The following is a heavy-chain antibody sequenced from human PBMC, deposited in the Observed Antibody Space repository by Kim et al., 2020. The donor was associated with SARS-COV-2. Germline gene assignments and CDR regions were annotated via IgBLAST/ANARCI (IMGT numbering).Heavy chain of an antibody. V-gene: IGHV3-33*06. D-gene: IGHD5-12*01. CDR3: AKVGDSSGHAISYFDY. Sequence: GGSLRLSCAASGFTFSSYGMHWVRQAPGKGLEWVAAIWYDGSNKYYADSVKGRFTISRDNSKNTLYLQMNSLRAEDTAVYYCAKVGDSSGHAISYFDYWG. CDR2: IWYDGSNK. J-gene: IGHJ4*01. CDR1: GFTFSSYG.